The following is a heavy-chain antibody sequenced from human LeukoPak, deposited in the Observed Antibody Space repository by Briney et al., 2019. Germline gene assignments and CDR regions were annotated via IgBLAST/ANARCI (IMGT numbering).Heavy chain of an antibody. CDR2: IWYDGRDK. Sequence: PGGSLRLSCAASGFTFSGCGMHWVRQAPGKGLEWVAFIWYDGRDKYYADSVKGQFTISRDNFKNTLYLQMNSLRAEDTAVYYCAKDPYSYGSYFDYWGQGTLVTVSS. D-gene: IGHD5-18*01. J-gene: IGHJ4*02. V-gene: IGHV3-30*02. CDR3: AKDPYSYGSYFDY. CDR1: GFTFSGCG.